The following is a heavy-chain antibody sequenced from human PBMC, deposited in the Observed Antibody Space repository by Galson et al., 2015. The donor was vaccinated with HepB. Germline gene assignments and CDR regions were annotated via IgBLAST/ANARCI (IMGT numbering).Heavy chain of an antibody. D-gene: IGHD3-3*01. CDR1: GYTFIGYY. CDR3: ARGGVSGFLEYNPAFDY. J-gene: IGHJ4*02. Sequence: SVKVSCKASGYTFIGYYLHWMRQAPGQGLEWMGWINPNSGGTNSPRKFQGRVTVTGDTSISTAYMELSSLTSDDTAIYYCARGGVSGFLEYNPAFDYWGQGTLVTVSS. CDR2: INPNSGGT. V-gene: IGHV1-2*02.